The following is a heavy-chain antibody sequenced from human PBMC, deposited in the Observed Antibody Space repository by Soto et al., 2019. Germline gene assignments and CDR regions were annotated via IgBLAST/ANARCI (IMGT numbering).Heavy chain of an antibody. CDR1: GFTFSNYA. D-gene: IGHD3-10*01. CDR2: ISGTGGGT. Sequence: EVHLLESGGGLVQPGGSLRLSRAASGFTFSNYAMTWVRQAPGKGLEWVSVISGTGGGTNNADSVKGRFTTSRDNSKNTLYLQMNSLRAEDTAVYYCAKRAFYGSGIPNYYGMDVWGQGTAVTVSS. CDR3: AKRAFYGSGIPNYYGMDV. J-gene: IGHJ6*02. V-gene: IGHV3-23*01.